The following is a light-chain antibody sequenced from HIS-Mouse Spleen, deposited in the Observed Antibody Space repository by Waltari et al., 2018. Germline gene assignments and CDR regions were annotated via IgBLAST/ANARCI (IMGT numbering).Light chain of an antibody. CDR2: EDS. CDR1: ALPKKY. Sequence: SYELTQPPSVSVSPGQTARITCSGEALPKKYAYWYQQKSGQATVLVIYEDSKRPSGIPERFSGSSSGTMATLTISGAQVEDEADYYCYSTDSSGNHRVFGGGTKLTVL. J-gene: IGLJ2*01. CDR3: YSTDSSGNHRV. V-gene: IGLV3-10*01.